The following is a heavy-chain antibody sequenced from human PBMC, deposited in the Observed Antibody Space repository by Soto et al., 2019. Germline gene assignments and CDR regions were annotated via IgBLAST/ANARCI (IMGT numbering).Heavy chain of an antibody. CDR3: ARDSENTAMVNAFDI. CDR1: GFTFSSYG. J-gene: IGHJ3*02. V-gene: IGHV3-33*01. D-gene: IGHD5-18*01. Sequence: QVQLVESGGGVVQPGRSLRLSCAASGFTFSSYGMHWVRQAPGKGLEWVAVIWYDGSNKYYADSVKGRFTISRVNSKNTLYLQMNSLRAEDTAVYYCARDSENTAMVNAFDIWGQGTMVTVSS. CDR2: IWYDGSNK.